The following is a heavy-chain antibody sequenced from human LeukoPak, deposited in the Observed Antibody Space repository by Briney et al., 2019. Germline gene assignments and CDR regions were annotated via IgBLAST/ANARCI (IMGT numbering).Heavy chain of an antibody. CDR3: ARAPYYDILTGYSYFAY. Sequence: GGSLRLSCAASGFTFSSYGMHWVRQAPGKGLEWVAVISYDGSNKYYADSVKGRFTISRDNSKNTLYLQMNSLRAEDTAVYYCARAPYYDILTGYSYFAYWGQGTLVTVSS. CDR1: GFTFSSYG. J-gene: IGHJ4*02. CDR2: ISYDGSNK. V-gene: IGHV3-30*03. D-gene: IGHD3-9*01.